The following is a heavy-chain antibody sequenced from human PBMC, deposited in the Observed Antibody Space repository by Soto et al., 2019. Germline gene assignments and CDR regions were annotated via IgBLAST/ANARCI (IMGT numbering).Heavy chain of an antibody. CDR1: GFTFSSHA. D-gene: IGHD5-12*01. V-gene: IGHV3-23*01. CDR3: AKGRRYQWLNDVFDM. CDR2: VSHSGAST. Sequence: EVQLLESGGGLVQPGGSLRLSCAASGFTFSSHAMSWFRQAPGKWLEWVSHVSHSGASTYYEDSVKGRFIISRDNSKNTLSLQMNSLRAEDTAVYYCAKGRRYQWLNDVFDMWGQGTMDTVSS. J-gene: IGHJ3*02.